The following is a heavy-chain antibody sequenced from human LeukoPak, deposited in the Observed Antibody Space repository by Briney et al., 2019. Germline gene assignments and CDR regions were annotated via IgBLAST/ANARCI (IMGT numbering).Heavy chain of an antibody. CDR1: GGSISSSNW. CDR3: ARVESSSRLGPDY. V-gene: IGHV4-4*02. CDR2: IYHSGST. Sequence: SETLSLTCAVSGGSISSSNWWSWVRQPPGKGLEWIGEIYHSGSTNYNPSLKSRVTISVDKSKNQFSLKLSSVTAADTAVYYCARVESSSRLGPDYWGQGTLVTVSS. D-gene: IGHD6-13*01. J-gene: IGHJ4*02.